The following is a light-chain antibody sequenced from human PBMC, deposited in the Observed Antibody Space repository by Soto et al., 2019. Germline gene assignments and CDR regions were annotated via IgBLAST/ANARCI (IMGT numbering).Light chain of an antibody. J-gene: IGLJ1*01. CDR2: EVS. V-gene: IGLV2-14*01. CDR1: RNDVGGYNY. Sequence: QSVLTQPASVSGSPGHSITISCTGTRNDVGGYNYVSWYQQQPGKAPKLIIYEVSHRPSGISNRFSGSKSGNTASLTISGLHGEDEADYWWSSHSATSAYVFGSGTKVTV. CDR3: SSHSATSAYV.